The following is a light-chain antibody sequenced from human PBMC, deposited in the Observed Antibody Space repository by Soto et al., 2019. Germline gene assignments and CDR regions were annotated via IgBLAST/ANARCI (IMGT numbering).Light chain of an antibody. CDR3: NSYTSSTSLPYV. V-gene: IGLV2-14*01. Sequence: QSALTQPASLSGSPGQSITISCTGTTNDVGGYNYVSWYQQHPGKAPKLLIFEVTSRPSGVSHRFSGSKSGNTASLTISALQAEDEADYFCNSYTSSTSLPYVFGTGTKLTVL. CDR2: EVT. CDR1: TNDVGGYNY. J-gene: IGLJ1*01.